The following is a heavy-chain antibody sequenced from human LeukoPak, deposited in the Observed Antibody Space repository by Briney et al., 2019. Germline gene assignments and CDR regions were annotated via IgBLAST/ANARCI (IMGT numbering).Heavy chain of an antibody. V-gene: IGHV3-9*01. CDR1: GFTFDDYA. J-gene: IGHJ4*02. Sequence: PGGSLRLSCAASGFTFDDYAMHWVRQAPGKGLEWVSGISWNSGSIGYADSVKGRFTISRHNSKNTLYLQMNSLRAGDTAVYYCARGLVVPAAVDYWGQGTLVTVSS. CDR2: ISWNSGSI. CDR3: ARGLVVPAAVDY. D-gene: IGHD2-2*01.